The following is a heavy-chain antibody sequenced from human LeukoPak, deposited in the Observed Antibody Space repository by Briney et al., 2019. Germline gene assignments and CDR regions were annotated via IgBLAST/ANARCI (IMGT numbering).Heavy chain of an antibody. CDR2: IYYDGSKN. J-gene: IGHJ3*02. CDR3: ARHASNSRVAFDI. V-gene: IGHV3-30*19. D-gene: IGHD2-2*01. CDR1: GFTFSGYG. Sequence: GGSLRLSCAASGFTFSGYGIHWVRQAPGKGLEWVAFIYYDGSKNFHADSVKGRFTISRDNSKNTVHLQMNSLRDDDTAVYYCARHASNSRVAFDIWGQGTMVTVSS.